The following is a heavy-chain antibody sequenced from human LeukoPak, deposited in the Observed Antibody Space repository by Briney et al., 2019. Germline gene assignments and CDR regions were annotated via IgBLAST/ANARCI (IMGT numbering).Heavy chain of an antibody. CDR1: GGSISSGGYY. D-gene: IGHD5-12*01. J-gene: IGHJ4*02. Sequence: SQTLSLTCTVSGGSISSGGYYWSWIRQHPGKGLEWIGYIYYSGSTYYNPSLKSRVTISVDTSKNQFSLKLSPVTAADTAVYYCARLYSGYEFVDYWGQGTLVTVSS. CDR3: ARLYSGYEFVDY. V-gene: IGHV4-31*03. CDR2: IYYSGST.